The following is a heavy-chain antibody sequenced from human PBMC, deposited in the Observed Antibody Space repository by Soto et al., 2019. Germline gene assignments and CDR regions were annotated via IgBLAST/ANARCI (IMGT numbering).Heavy chain of an antibody. CDR1: GFTFNNYG. CDR2: IWNDGNGY. V-gene: IGHV3-33*01. Sequence: QVQLVESGGGVVQPGRSLRLSCAASGFTFNNYGMHWVRQAPGKGLEWVAVIWNDGNGYYYANSVKGRFTISRDNSKNTLYLQMSRLRVEDTAVYYCARRQISPPTRGAASARGGMDVWGQGTTVTVSS. J-gene: IGHJ6*02. D-gene: IGHD1-26*01. CDR3: ARRQISPPTRGAASARGGMDV.